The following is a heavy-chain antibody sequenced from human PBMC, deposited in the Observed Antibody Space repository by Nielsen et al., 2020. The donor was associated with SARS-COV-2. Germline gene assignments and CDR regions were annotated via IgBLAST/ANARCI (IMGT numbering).Heavy chain of an antibody. V-gene: IGHV3-48*01. CDR1: GFTFSSYA. D-gene: IGHD3-3*01. J-gene: IGHJ4*02. CDR2: ISSSSSTI. CDR3: ARGGRVLRFLEWLPRDFDY. Sequence: GESLKISCAASGFTFSSYAMSWVRQAPGKGLEWVSYISSSSSTIYYADSVKGRFTISRDNAKNSLYLQMNSLRAEDTAVYYCARGGRVLRFLEWLPRDFDYWGQGTLVTVSS.